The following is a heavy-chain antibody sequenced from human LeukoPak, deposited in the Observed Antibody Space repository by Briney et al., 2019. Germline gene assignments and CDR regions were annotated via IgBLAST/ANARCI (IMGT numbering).Heavy chain of an antibody. CDR3: AKTPRRDGYTYVDY. Sequence: PGGSLRLSCAASGFTFSSYSMNWVRQATGKGLEWVSSISSTSSYIYYADSVTGRFTISRDNAKNSLYLQMNSLRAEDTAVYYCAKTPRRDGYTYVDYWGQGTLVTVSS. J-gene: IGHJ4*02. CDR1: GFTFSSYS. CDR2: ISSTSSYI. D-gene: IGHD5-24*01. V-gene: IGHV3-21*01.